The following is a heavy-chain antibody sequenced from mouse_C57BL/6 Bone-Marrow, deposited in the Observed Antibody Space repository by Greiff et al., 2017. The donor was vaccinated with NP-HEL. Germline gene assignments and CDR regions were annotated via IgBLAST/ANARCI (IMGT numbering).Heavy chain of an antibody. CDR3: TRTLHYYGSNWYFDV. CDR2: IDPETGGT. V-gene: IGHV1-15*01. J-gene: IGHJ1*03. Sequence: QVQLQQSGAELVRPGASVTLSCKASGYTFTDYEMHWVKQTPVHGLEWIGAIDPETGGTASNQKFKGKAILTADKSSSTAYMELRSLTSEDSAVYYCTRTLHYYGSNWYFDVWGTGTTVTVSS. D-gene: IGHD1-1*01. CDR1: GYTFTDYE.